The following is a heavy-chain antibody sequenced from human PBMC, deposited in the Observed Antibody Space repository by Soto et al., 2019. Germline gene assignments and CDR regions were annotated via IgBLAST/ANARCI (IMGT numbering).Heavy chain of an antibody. V-gene: IGHV3-23*01. CDR2: ISGSGGST. CDR3: AKGSKIAARPGPSAFDI. Sequence: GGSLRLSCAAPGFTFSSYAMSWVRQAPGKGLEWVSAISGSGGSTYYADSVKGRFTISRDNSKNTLYLQMNSLRAEDTAVYYCAKGSKIAARPGPSAFDIWGQGTMVTVSS. CDR1: GFTFSSYA. D-gene: IGHD6-6*01. J-gene: IGHJ3*02.